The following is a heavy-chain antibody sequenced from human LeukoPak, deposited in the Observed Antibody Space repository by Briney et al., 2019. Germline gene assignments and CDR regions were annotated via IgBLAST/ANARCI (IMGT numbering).Heavy chain of an antibody. CDR1: GFTFSAYA. CDR2: ISSNAESA. D-gene: IGHD6-13*01. V-gene: IGHV3-23*01. J-gene: IGHJ4*02. CDR3: AKGAATLADGPDY. Sequence: GGSLRLSCAASGFTFSAYAMHWVRRAPGKGLHWVSAISSNAESAYYADSVQGRFTISRDNSKNMLYLQMDSLWAEDTAVYYCAKGAATLADGPDYWGQGTLVTVSS.